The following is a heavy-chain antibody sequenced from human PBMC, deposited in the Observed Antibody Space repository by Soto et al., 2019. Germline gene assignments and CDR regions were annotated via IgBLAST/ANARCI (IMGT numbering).Heavy chain of an antibody. CDR2: IYHSGST. CDR3: ASENRGIAAAGMEYYFDY. Sequence: SETLSLTCAVSGGSISSSNLWSWVRQPPGKGLEWIGEIYHSGSTNYNPSLKSRVTISVDKSKNQFSLKLSSVTAADTAVYYCASENRGIAAAGMEYYFDYWGQGTLVTVSS. V-gene: IGHV4-4*02. D-gene: IGHD6-13*01. CDR1: GGSISSSNL. J-gene: IGHJ4*02.